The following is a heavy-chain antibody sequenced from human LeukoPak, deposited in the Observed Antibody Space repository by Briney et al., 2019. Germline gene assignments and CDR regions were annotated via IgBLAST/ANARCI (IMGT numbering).Heavy chain of an antibody. J-gene: IGHJ3*02. Sequence: PGGSLRLSCAASGFTFSSYSMNWVRQAPGKGLEWVSSISSSSSYIYYADSVKGRFTISRDNAKNSLYLQMSSLRAEDTAVYYCAMGLSGSYFNDAFDIWGQGTIVTVSS. CDR3: AMGLSGSYFNDAFDI. CDR1: GFTFSSYS. V-gene: IGHV3-21*03. CDR2: ISSSSSYI. D-gene: IGHD3-10*01.